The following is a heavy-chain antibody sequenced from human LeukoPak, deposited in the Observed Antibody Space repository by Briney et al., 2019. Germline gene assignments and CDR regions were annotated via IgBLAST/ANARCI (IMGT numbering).Heavy chain of an antibody. CDR2: IIPIFGTA. V-gene: IGHV1-69*06. CDR1: GGTFSSYA. D-gene: IGHD6-13*01. J-gene: IGHJ4*02. Sequence: GASVKVSYKASGGTFSSYAISWVRQAPGQGLEWMGGIIPIFGTANYAQKFQGRVMITADKSTSTAYMELSSLRSEDTAVYYCASGASSSWYSPYWGQGTLVTVSS. CDR3: ASGASSSWYSPY.